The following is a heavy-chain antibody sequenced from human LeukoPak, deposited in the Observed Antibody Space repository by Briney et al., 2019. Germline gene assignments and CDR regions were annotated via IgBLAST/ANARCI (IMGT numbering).Heavy chain of an antibody. CDR3: ARGPIGYCSGGSCLSPYYFDY. V-gene: IGHV1-8*01. CDR1: GYTFTRYD. D-gene: IGHD2-15*01. CDR2: MNPNSGNT. J-gene: IGHJ4*02. Sequence: ASVEVFCKASGYTFTRYDINWVRQATGQGLEWMGWMNPNSGNTGYAQKFQGRVTMTRNTSISTAYMELSSLRSEDTAVYYCARGPIGYCSGGSCLSPYYFDYWGQGTLVTVSS.